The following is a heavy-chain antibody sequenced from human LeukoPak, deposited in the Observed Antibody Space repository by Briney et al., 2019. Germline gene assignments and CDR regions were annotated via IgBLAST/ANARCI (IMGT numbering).Heavy chain of an antibody. CDR3: AREASSGWHIDY. V-gene: IGHV4-59*01. CDR2: IFHSGST. Sequence: PSETLSLTCTVSGGSLTSYYWNWIRQPPGKGLEWIGYIFHSGSTNYNPSLQSRVTMSVDTSKNQFSLKLSSVTAADTAVYYCAREASSGWHIDYWGQGTLVTVSS. J-gene: IGHJ4*02. CDR1: GGSLTSYY. D-gene: IGHD6-19*01.